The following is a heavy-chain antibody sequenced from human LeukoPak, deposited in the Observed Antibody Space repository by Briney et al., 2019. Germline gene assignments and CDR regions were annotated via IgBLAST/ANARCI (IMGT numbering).Heavy chain of an antibody. CDR3: ARLDGWGLDFYS. CDR1: GASINSRAYS. Sequence: PSETLSLTCSVSGASINSRAYSWGWLRQSPEKGLEWIGSIEFSGTTCYNPSVQSRVAISLDTSSNQFSLTPTSVTAAETAAYLCARLDGWGLDFYSCGQGTLGVASS. V-gene: IGHV4-39*01. J-gene: IGHJ4*02. D-gene: IGHD1-26*01. CDR2: IEFSGTT.